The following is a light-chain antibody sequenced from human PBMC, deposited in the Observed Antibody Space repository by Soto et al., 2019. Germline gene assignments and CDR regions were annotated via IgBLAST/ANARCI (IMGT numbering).Light chain of an antibody. CDR1: SSDVGGYNY. CDR2: EVS. J-gene: IGLJ1*01. Sequence: QSLLTQPPSASGSPGQSVTISCTGTSSDVGGYNYVSWYQQHPGKAPKLMIYEVSKRPSGVPDRFSRSKSGNTASLTVSGLQAEDEADYYCNSYADSNKFVFGSGTKVTVL. CDR3: NSYADSNKFV. V-gene: IGLV2-8*01.